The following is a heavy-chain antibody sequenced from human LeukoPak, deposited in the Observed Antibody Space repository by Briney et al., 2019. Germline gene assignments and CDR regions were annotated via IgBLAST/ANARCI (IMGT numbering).Heavy chain of an antibody. V-gene: IGHV3-21*04. CDR3: AKDRSNVVVPAWYYFDY. J-gene: IGHJ4*02. D-gene: IGHD2-2*01. Sequence: GGSLRLSCAASGFIFSSFGMNWVRQAPGKGLEWVSSISSSSSYTYYADSLKGRFTISRDNAKKSLYLQINSLRAEDTAVYYCAKDRSNVVVPAWYYFDYWGQGTLVTVSS. CDR1: GFIFSSFG. CDR2: ISSSSSYT.